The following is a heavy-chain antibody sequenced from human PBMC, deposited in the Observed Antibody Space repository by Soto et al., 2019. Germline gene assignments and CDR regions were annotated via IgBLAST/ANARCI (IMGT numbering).Heavy chain of an antibody. CDR1: GFTFSSYA. Sequence: QVQLVESGGGVVQPGRSLRLSCAASGFTFSSYAMHWVRQAPGKGLEWVAVISYDGSNKYYADSVKGRFTISRDNSKNTLYLQMNSLRAEDTAVYYCARGRGTMIHWGQGTLVTVSS. D-gene: IGHD3-22*01. CDR3: ARGRGTMIH. J-gene: IGHJ4*02. V-gene: IGHV3-30-3*01. CDR2: ISYDGSNK.